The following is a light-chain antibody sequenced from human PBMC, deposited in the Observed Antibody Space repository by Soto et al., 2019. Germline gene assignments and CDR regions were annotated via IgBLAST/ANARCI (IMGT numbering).Light chain of an antibody. J-gene: IGKJ1*01. Sequence: EIVLTQSPGPLYLSPGARDTLSCRASQSVSSSYLAWYQQRAGQAHRILIYGASSRAPGSPDRFSGSGSGPAFSLTISSLEAEDSAVYYCQQDGRSPQKFGQGTKVESK. CDR1: QSVSSSY. V-gene: IGKV3-20*01. CDR2: GAS. CDR3: QQDGRSPQK.